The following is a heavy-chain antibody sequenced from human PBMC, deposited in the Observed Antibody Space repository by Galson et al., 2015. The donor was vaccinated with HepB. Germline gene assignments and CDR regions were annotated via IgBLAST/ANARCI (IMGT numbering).Heavy chain of an antibody. CDR1: GFTLRSYW. V-gene: IGHV3-74*01. Sequence: SLRLSCAASGFTLRSYWMHRVRQAPGKGLVWVSRINSDGSSTNYADSVKGRFTISRDNAKNTLYLQMNSLRAGDTAVYYCARESVEMATMIYWGQGTLVTVSS. CDR3: ARESVEMATMIY. J-gene: IGHJ4*02. CDR2: INSDGSST. D-gene: IGHD5-24*01.